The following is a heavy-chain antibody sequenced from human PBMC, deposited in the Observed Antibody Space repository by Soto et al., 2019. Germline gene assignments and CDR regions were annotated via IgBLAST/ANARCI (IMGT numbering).Heavy chain of an antibody. CDR3: AREGSSGSYYAY. Sequence: QVQLQESGPGLVKPSQTLSLTCTVSGGSISSGGYYWSWIRQHPGKGLEWIGHIYYSGSTYYNPSLKSRVTLSVDTSKNQFSLKLSSVTAADTAVYYCAREGSSGSYYAYWGQGTLVTVSS. CDR2: IYYSGST. CDR1: GGSISSGGYY. J-gene: IGHJ4*02. V-gene: IGHV4-31*03. D-gene: IGHD3-10*01.